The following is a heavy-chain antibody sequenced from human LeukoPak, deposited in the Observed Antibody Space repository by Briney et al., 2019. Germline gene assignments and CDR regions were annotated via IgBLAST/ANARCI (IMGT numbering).Heavy chain of an antibody. J-gene: IGHJ5*02. CDR3: ARNTYEGWFDP. CDR2: IIPILGIA. V-gene: IGHV1-69*04. Sequence: GSSVNVSCKPSEGTFTSYALSWLLQAPGQGLEWMGRIIPILGIANYAQKFQGRVTITADKSTSTAYMELSSLRSEDTAVYYCARNTYEGWFDPWGQGTLVTVSS. CDR1: EGTFTSYA. D-gene: IGHD3-16*01.